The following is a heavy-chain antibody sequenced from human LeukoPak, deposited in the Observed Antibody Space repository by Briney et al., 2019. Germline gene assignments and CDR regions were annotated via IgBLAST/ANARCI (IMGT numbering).Heavy chain of an antibody. J-gene: IGHJ4*02. CDR3: AREESGGYFDY. CDR2: INPSGGST. CDR1: GYTFTSYY. Sequence: ASVKVSCKSSGYTFTSYYMYWVRQAPGQGLEWMGIINPSGGSTNYAQKFRGRVTMTRDTSTSTVYMDLSSLRSEDTAMYFCAREESGGYFDYWGQGTLVTVSS. V-gene: IGHV1-46*01. D-gene: IGHD2-8*02.